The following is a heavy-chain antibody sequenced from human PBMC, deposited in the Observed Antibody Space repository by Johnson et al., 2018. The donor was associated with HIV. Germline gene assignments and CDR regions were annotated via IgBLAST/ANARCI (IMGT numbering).Heavy chain of an antibody. Sequence: MKWVRQTPGMGLEWVSAINWNAGRTGYTDSVKGRFTISRDHAKNSLYLQMNSLKTEDTAVYYCTRGWKHELPVYDSSGYGDAFDIWGQGTMVTVSS. J-gene: IGHJ3*02. CDR2: INWNAGRT. D-gene: IGHD3-22*01. V-gene: IGHV3-20*03. CDR3: TRGWKHELPVYDSSGYGDAFDI.